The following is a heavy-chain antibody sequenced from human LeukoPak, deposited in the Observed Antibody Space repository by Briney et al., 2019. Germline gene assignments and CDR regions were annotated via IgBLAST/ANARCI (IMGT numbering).Heavy chain of an antibody. J-gene: IGHJ4*02. D-gene: IGHD2-15*01. CDR1: GFTLRRYD. V-gene: IGHV3-30*04. Sequence: GRSLRLSCAASGFTLRRYDMRWVRQTPGKGLEWVSIISYNGSDKYYADSVKGRFTISRDNSKNTLYVQMNSLGPEDTALYYCARDRGYCSGGSCYSAFDYWGQGTLVTVSS. CDR3: ARDRGYCSGGSCYSAFDY. CDR2: ISYNGSDK.